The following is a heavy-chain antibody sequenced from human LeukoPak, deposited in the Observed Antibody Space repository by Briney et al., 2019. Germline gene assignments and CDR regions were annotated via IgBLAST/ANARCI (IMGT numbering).Heavy chain of an antibody. CDR1: GFTFGSYG. CDR2: IWYDGSNK. V-gene: IGHV3-33*01. D-gene: IGHD3-3*01. J-gene: IGHJ4*02. Sequence: PGGSLRLSCAASGFTFGSYGMHWVRQAPGKGLEWVAVIWYDGSNKYYADSVKGRFTISRDNSKNTLYLQMNSLRAEDTAVYYCARDLRFLEWHRDYFDYWGQGTLVTVSS. CDR3: ARDLRFLEWHRDYFDY.